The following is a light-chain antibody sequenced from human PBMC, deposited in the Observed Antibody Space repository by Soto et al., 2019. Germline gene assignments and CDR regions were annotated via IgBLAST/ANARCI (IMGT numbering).Light chain of an antibody. V-gene: IGLV2-23*01. CDR3: CSYAGSSLYV. CDR2: EGS. Sequence: QSALTQPASVSGSPGQSITISCTGTSSDVGNYNLVSWYQHHPGKAPKLMIYEGSKRPSGVSNRFSGSKSGNTASLTISGLQAEDEADYYCCSYAGSSLYVFGTGTKVTVL. CDR1: SSDVGNYNL. J-gene: IGLJ1*01.